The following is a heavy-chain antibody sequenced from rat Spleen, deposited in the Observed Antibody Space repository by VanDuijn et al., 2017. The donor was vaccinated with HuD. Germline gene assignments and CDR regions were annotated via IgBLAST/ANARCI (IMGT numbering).Heavy chain of an antibody. D-gene: IGHD1-2*01. Sequence: EVKLVESGGGLVQPGRSLKLSCAASGFNFNDYWMGWVRQAPGKGLEWIGEINKDSSTINYTPSLKDKFTISRDNAQNTLYLQMSKLGSEDTAIYYCARHVLYYSSYMEGVMDAWGQGASVTVSS. CDR1: GFNFNDYW. CDR2: INKDSSTI. V-gene: IGHV4-2*01. CDR3: ARHVLYYSSYMEGVMDA. J-gene: IGHJ4*01.